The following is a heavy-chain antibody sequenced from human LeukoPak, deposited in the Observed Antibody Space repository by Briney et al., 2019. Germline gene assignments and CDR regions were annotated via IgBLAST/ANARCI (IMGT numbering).Heavy chain of an antibody. CDR3: ARGSIVGATFDYFDY. D-gene: IGHD1-26*01. CDR2: IKPNSGGT. V-gene: IGHV1-2*02. J-gene: IGHJ4*02. Sequence: ASVKVSCKASGYTFTGYYMHWVRQAPGQGLEWMGWIKPNSGGTNYAQKFQGRVTMTRDTSISTAYMELSRLRSDDTAVYYCARGSIVGATFDYFDYWGRGTLVTVSS. CDR1: GYTFTGYY.